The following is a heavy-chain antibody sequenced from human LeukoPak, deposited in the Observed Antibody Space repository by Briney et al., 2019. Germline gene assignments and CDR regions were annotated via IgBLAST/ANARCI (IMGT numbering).Heavy chain of an antibody. D-gene: IGHD3-10*01. J-gene: IGHJ4*02. CDR3: ARGVRDYYGSGSYPNYFDY. V-gene: IGHV4-59*12. CDR1: GGSISSYY. Sequence: SETLSLTCTVSGGSISSYYWSWIRQPPGKGLEWIGYIYYSGSTNYNPSLKSRVTISVDTSKNQFSLKLSSVTAADTAVYYCARGVRDYYGSGSYPNYFDYWGQGTLVTVSS. CDR2: IYYSGST.